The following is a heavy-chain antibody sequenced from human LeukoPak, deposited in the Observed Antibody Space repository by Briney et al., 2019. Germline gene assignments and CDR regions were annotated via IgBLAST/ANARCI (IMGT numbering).Heavy chain of an antibody. CDR3: ARHRKIEELDY. CDR2: IYHSGST. J-gene: IGHJ4*02. Sequence: SETLSLTCAVSGYSISSGYYWGWIRQPPGKGLEWIASIYHSGSTYYNPSLKSRVTISVNTSKNQFSLKLSSVTAADTAVYYCARHRKIEELDYWGQGTLVTVSS. V-gene: IGHV4-38-2*01. D-gene: IGHD1-26*01. CDR1: GYSISSGYY.